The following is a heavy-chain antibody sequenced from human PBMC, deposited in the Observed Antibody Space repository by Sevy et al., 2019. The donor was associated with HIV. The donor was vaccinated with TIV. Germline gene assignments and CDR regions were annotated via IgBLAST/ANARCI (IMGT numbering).Heavy chain of an antibody. J-gene: IGHJ6*01. CDR1: GFTFSSYG. CDR3: ARGRDPCSGGSCYPLSERDYYYYDGMDV. Sequence: GGSLRLSCAASGFTFSSYGMHWVRQAPGKGLEWVAVIWYDGSNKYYADSVKGRFTISRDNSKNTLYLQMNSLRAEDTAVYYCARGRDPCSGGSCYPLSERDYYYYDGMDVWGQGTTVTVSS. V-gene: IGHV3-33*01. D-gene: IGHD2-15*01. CDR2: IWYDGSNK.